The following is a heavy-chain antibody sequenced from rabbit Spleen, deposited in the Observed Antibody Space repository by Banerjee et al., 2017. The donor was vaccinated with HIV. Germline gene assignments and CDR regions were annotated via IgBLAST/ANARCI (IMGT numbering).Heavy chain of an antibody. CDR1: GFSFSSYW. D-gene: IGHD1-1*01. J-gene: IGHJ2*01. CDR2: IDTGDGDT. CDR3: ARNYVNVFDP. V-gene: IGHV1S40*01. Sequence: QSLEESGGDLVKPGASLTLTCTASGFSFSSYWICWVRQAPGKGLEWIACIDTGDGDTDYANWAKGRFTISKTSSTIVTLQMTSLTVADTATYFCARNYVNVFDPWGQGTLVTVS.